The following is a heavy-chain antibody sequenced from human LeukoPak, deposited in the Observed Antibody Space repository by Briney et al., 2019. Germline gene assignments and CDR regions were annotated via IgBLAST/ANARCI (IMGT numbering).Heavy chain of an antibody. D-gene: IGHD2-2*01. J-gene: IGHJ6*03. V-gene: IGHV3-64*01. Sequence: GGSLRLSCAASGFTFSSYAMHWVRQAPGKGLEYVSAISSNGGSTYYANSVKGRFTISRDNSKNTLYLQMGSLRAEDMAVYYCAKDWRCSSSSCVYYYYIDVWGKGTTVTVSS. CDR1: GFTFSSYA. CDR2: ISSNGGST. CDR3: AKDWRCSSSSCVYYYYIDV.